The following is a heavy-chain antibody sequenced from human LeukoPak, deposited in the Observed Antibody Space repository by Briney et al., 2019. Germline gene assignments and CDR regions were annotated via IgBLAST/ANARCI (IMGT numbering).Heavy chain of an antibody. D-gene: IGHD3-10*01. CDR3: ARRRITMVRGVIITSGPGGNWFDP. V-gene: IGHV4-34*01. J-gene: IGHJ5*02. Sequence: PSETLSLTCAVYGGSFSGYYWGWIRQPPGKGLEWIGEINHSGSTNYNPSLKSRVTISVDTSKNQFSLKLSSVTAADTAVYYCARRRITMVRGVIITSGPGGNWFDPWGQGTLVTVSS. CDR2: INHSGST. CDR1: GGSFSGYY.